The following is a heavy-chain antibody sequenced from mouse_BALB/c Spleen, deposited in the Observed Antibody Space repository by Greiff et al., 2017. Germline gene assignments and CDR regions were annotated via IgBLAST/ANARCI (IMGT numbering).Heavy chain of an antibody. CDR2: ISSGGSYT. CDR1: GFTFSSYT. Sequence: LVESGGGLVKPGGSLKLSCAASGFTFSSYTMSWVRQTPEKRLEWVATISSGGSYTYYPDSVKGRFTISRDNAKNTLYLQMSSLKSEDTAMYYCTRDHYYYGSSYWYFDVWGAGTTVTVSS. CDR3: TRDHYYYGSSYWYFDV. V-gene: IGHV5-6-4*01. J-gene: IGHJ1*01. D-gene: IGHD1-1*01.